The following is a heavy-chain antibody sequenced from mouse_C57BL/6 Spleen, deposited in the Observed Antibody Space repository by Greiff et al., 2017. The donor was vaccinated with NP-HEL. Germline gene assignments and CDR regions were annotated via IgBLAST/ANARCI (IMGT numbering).Heavy chain of an antibody. Sequence: EVKLMESGGGLVKPGGSLKLSCAASGFTFSDYGMHWVRQAPEKGLEWVAYISSGSSTIYYADTVKGRFTISRDNAKNTLFLQMTSLRSEDTAMYYCAKNGNFLDYWGQGTTLTVSS. D-gene: IGHD2-1*01. CDR3: AKNGNFLDY. J-gene: IGHJ2*01. CDR1: GFTFSDYG. CDR2: ISSGSSTI. V-gene: IGHV5-17*01.